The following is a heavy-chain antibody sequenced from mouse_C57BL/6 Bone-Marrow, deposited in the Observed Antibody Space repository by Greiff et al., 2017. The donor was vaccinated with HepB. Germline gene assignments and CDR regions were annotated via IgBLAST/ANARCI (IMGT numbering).Heavy chain of an antibody. CDR3: ARDDDGSAY. J-gene: IGHJ3*01. V-gene: IGHV1-26*01. D-gene: IGHD1-1*01. Sequence: VQLQQSGPELVKPGASVKISCKASGYTFTDYYMNWVKQSHGKSLEWIGDINPNNGGTSYNQKFKGKATLTVDKSSSTAYMELRSLTSEDSAVYYCARDDDGSAYWGQGTLVTVSA. CDR2: INPNNGGT. CDR1: GYTFTDYY.